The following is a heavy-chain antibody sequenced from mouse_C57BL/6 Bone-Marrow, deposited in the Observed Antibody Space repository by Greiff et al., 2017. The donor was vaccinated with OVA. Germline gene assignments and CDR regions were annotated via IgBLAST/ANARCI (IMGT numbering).Heavy chain of an antibody. J-gene: IGHJ2*01. CDR1: GYTFTSSW. Sequence: QVQLQQPGAELVKPGASVKLSCKASGYTFTSSWMHWVKQRPGPGLEWIGMIHPTSGSTNYNEKFKSKATLTVDKSSSTAYMQLSSLTSEDSAVDYCPRGWLLLYFDYWGQGTTLTVSS. V-gene: IGHV1-64*01. D-gene: IGHD2-3*01. CDR3: PRGWLLLYFDY. CDR2: IHPTSGST.